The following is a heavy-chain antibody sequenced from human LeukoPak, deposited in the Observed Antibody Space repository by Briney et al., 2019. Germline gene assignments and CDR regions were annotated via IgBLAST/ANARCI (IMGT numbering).Heavy chain of an antibody. CDR1: GFTFSSYA. V-gene: IGHV3-23*01. J-gene: IGHJ3*02. Sequence: GSLRLSCAASGFTFSSYAMSWVRQAPGKGLEWVSAISGSGGSTYYADSVKGRFTIFRDNSKNTLYLQMNSLRAEDTAVYYCAKIGRRGYCSGGSCLAFDIWGQGTMVTVSS. CDR2: ISGSGGST. CDR3: AKIGRRGYCSGGSCLAFDI. D-gene: IGHD2-15*01.